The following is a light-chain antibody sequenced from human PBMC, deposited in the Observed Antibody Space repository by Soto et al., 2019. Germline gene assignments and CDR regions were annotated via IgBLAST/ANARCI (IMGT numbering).Light chain of an antibody. CDR3: QHRSSWPIT. CDR1: QSVSSY. J-gene: IGKJ4*01. V-gene: IGKV3-11*01. CDR2: DAS. Sequence: EIVLTQSPGTLSLSPGERATLSCRASQSVSSYLVWYQQKPGQAPRLLIYDASTRATAIPARFSGSGSGTDFTLTISSLEPEDSAVYYCQHRSSWPITFGGGTKVEI.